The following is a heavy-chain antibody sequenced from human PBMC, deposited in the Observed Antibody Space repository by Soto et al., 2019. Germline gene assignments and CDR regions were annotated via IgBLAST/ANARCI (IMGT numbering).Heavy chain of an antibody. CDR2: ISAYNGNT. CDR3: ARVQRQWLVGRSDY. Sequence: ASVKVSCKASGYTFTSYGISWVRQAPGQGLEWMGWISAYNGNTNYAQKLQGRVTMTTDTSTSTAYMELRSLRSDDTAVYYCARVQRQWLVGRSDYWGQGTLVTVSS. V-gene: IGHV1-18*01. D-gene: IGHD6-19*01. J-gene: IGHJ4*02. CDR1: GYTFTSYG.